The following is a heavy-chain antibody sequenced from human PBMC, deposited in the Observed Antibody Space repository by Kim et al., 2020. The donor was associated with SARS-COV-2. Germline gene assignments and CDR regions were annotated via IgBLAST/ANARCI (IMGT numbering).Heavy chain of an antibody. CDR2: ISWNSGSI. J-gene: IGHJ6*02. D-gene: IGHD3-16*02. CDR3: AKAEYYDYVWGGYRYDYYDYYGMDV. CDR1: GFTFDDYA. Sequence: GGSLRLSCAASGFTFDDYAMHWVRQAPGKGLEWVSGISWNSGSIGYADSVKGRFTISRDNAKNSLYLQMNSLRAEDTALYYCAKAEYYDYVWGGYRYDYYDYYGMDVWGQGTTVTVSS. V-gene: IGHV3-9*01.